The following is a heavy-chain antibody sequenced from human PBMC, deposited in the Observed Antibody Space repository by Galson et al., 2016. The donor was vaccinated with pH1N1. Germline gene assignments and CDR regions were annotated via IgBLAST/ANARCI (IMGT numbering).Heavy chain of an antibody. Sequence: PALVKPTQTLTLTCTFSGFSLSTVGMRVSWIRQPPGKALEWLARMDWDDDKAYKTSLKNRLTLTNDNSRNEVVLTMTDMDPVDTATYYCVRTIHRLGYGPDYWGQGILVTVSS. CDR3: VRTIHRLGYGPDY. CDR2: MDWDDDK. J-gene: IGHJ4*02. D-gene: IGHD3-22*01. V-gene: IGHV2-70*04. CDR1: GFSLSTVGMR.